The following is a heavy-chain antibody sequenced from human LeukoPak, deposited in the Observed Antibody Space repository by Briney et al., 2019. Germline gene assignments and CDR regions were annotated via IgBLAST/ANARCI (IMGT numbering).Heavy chain of an antibody. CDR1: GFTFSTYW. V-gene: IGHV3-7*01. CDR3: ATTSNWRFDY. CDR2: IKEDESEI. Sequence: GGSLRLSCAASGFTFSTYWMSWVRQAPGKGLEWVAAIKEDESEIYYVDSVRGRFTISRDNAKNSLYLQMNSLRAEDTAVYYCATTSNWRFDYWGQGTLVTASS. J-gene: IGHJ4*02. D-gene: IGHD1-1*01.